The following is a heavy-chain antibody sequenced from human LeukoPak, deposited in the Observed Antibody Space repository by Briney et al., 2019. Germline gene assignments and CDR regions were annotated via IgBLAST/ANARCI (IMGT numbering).Heavy chain of an antibody. D-gene: IGHD5-24*01. CDR1: GGSVSSGSYY. Sequence: SETLSLTCTVSGGSVSSGSYYWRWIRQPPGKGLEWIGYIYYSGSTNYKPSLKSRVSISVDTSKNQFSLKLSSVTAADKAVYYCARWIGYNSYWGQGTLVTVSS. J-gene: IGHJ4*02. V-gene: IGHV4-61*01. CDR2: IYYSGST. CDR3: ARWIGYNSY.